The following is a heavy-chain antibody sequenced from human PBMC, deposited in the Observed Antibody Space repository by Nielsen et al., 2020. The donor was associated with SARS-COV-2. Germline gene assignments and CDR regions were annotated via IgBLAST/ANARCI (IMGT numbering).Heavy chain of an antibody. V-gene: IGHV3-74*01. J-gene: IGHJ4*02. D-gene: IGHD5-18*01. CDR2: INSDGSST. Sequence: GESLKISCAASGFTFSSYWMHWVRQAPGKGLVWVSRINSDGSSTSYADSVKGRFTISRDNAKNTLYLQMNSLRAEDTAVYYCARGPFQYSYGYEDTARFDYWGQGTLVTVSS. CDR3: ARGPFQYSYGYEDTARFDY. CDR1: GFTFSSYW.